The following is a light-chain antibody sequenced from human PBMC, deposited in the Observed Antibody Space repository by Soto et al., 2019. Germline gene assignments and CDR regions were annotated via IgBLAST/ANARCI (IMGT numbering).Light chain of an antibody. CDR2: GVS. Sequence: EIALTQSPGTLSLSPGERATLSCRASQSLSGNYLAWYQQKPDQAPRLLIFGVSSRATGIPDRFSGSGSGTDFTLTINRLEPEDFAVYYCHHYGSSPYTFGLGTKLEIK. CDR3: HHYGSSPYT. CDR1: QSLSGNY. V-gene: IGKV3-20*01. J-gene: IGKJ2*01.